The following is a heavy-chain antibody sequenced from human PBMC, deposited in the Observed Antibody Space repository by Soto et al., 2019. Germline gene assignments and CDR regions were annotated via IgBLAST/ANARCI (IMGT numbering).Heavy chain of an antibody. CDR2: IFNSGTM. V-gene: IGHV4-39*02. D-gene: IGHD6-13*01. Sequence: SETLSLTCSVSDGSISSGSYYWGWLRQPPGKGLEWIGSIFNSGTMYYNPSLKSRVTISVDTSKNQFSLKLNSVTAADTAVYYCAREERFSYGAAGTQIIDYWGQGTLVTVSS. J-gene: IGHJ4*02. CDR3: AREERFSYGAAGTQIIDY. CDR1: DGSISSGSYY.